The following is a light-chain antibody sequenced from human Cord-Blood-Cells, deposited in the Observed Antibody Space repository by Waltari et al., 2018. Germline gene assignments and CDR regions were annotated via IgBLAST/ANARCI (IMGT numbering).Light chain of an antibody. CDR1: QSVLYSSNNKNY. CDR2: WAS. CDR3: QQYYSTPPT. Sequence: DIVMTQSPDSLAVSLGERATINCKSSQSVLYSSNNKNYLAWYQQKPGQPPKLLIYWASTRESGVPDRFSGSGSGTEFTLTISSLQAEDVAVYYCQQYYSTPPTFSQGTKVEIK. J-gene: IGKJ1*01. V-gene: IGKV4-1*01.